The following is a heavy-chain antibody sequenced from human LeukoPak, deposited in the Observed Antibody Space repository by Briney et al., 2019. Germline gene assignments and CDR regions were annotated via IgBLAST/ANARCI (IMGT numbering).Heavy chain of an antibody. V-gene: IGHV2-5*01. J-gene: IGHJ4*02. CDR3: AHRGDWNYVQIDY. D-gene: IGHD1-7*01. CDR2: IYWNDDK. CDR1: GGSVSSYYW. Sequence: TLSLTCTVAGGSVSSYYWSWIRQPPGKGLEWIALIYWNDDKRYSPSLKSRLTITKDTSKNQVVLTMTNMDPVDTATYYCAHRGDWNYVQIDYWGQGTLVTVSS.